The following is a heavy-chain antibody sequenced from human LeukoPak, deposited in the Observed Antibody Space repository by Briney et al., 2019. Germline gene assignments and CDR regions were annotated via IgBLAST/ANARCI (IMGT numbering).Heavy chain of an antibody. Sequence: GGSLRLSCAASGFTFTNYAMSWVRQTPGKGLEWVSATVGSRPDTYHADSVKGRFTISRDNAKNSLYLQMNSLRAEDTAVYYCARVQSGYDSTLDYWGQGTLVTVSS. V-gene: IGHV3-23*01. J-gene: IGHJ4*02. CDR2: TVGSRPDT. D-gene: IGHD5-12*01. CDR3: ARVQSGYDSTLDY. CDR1: GFTFTNYA.